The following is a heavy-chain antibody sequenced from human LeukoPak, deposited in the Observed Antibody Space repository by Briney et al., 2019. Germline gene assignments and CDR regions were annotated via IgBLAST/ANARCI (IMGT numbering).Heavy chain of an antibody. CDR2: IYYSGST. V-gene: IGHV4-59*06. D-gene: IGHD6-13*01. J-gene: IGHJ4*02. Sequence: PGGSLRLSCAASGFTFSSYWMHWVRQAPGKGLEWIGYIYYSGSTYYNPSLKSRVTISVDTSKNQFSLKLSSVTAADTAVYYCARDRPGYSSSWYGFDYWGQGTLVTVSS. CDR1: GFTFSSYW. CDR3: ARDRPGYSSSWYGFDY.